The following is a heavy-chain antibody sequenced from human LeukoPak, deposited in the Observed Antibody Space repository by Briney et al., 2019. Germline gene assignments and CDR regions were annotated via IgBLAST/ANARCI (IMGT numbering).Heavy chain of an antibody. CDR3: ARASRVPYNWFDP. Sequence: PSGTLSLTCTVSGGSISSSSCYWGWIRQPPGKGLEWIGRIYTSGSTNYNPSLKSRVTMSVDTSKNQFSLKLSSVTAADTAVYYCARASRVPYNWFDPWGQGTLVTVSS. D-gene: IGHD3-10*01. J-gene: IGHJ5*02. CDR1: GGSISSSSCY. CDR2: IYTSGST. V-gene: IGHV4-61*05.